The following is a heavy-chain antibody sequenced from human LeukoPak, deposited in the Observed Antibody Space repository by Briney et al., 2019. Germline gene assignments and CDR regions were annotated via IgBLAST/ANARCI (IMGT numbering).Heavy chain of an antibody. CDR1: GGSFSGYY. D-gene: IGHD3-3*01. Sequence: SETLSLTCAVYGGSFSGYYWSWIRQPPGKGLEWIGEINHSGSTNYNPSLKSRVTISVDTSKNQFFLKLSSVTAADTAVYYCAREGPNYDFGYFDYWGQGTLVTVSS. CDR3: AREGPNYDFGYFDY. V-gene: IGHV4-34*01. CDR2: INHSGST. J-gene: IGHJ4*02.